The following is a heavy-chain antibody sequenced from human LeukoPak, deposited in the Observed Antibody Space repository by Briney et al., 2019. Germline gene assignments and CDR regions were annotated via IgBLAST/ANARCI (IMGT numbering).Heavy chain of an antibody. J-gene: IGHJ2*01. CDR3: ATSLVVPQIPWYFDL. CDR1: GDSISSGGYY. Sequence: SETLSLTCTVSGDSISSGGYYWSWLRQHPGTRLAWIGYIYYSGITYYNPSLKSRVTISVDTSKNQFSLKLSSVTAADTAVYYCATSLVVPQIPWYFDLWGRGTLVTVSS. CDR2: IYYSGIT. V-gene: IGHV4-31*03. D-gene: IGHD2-2*01.